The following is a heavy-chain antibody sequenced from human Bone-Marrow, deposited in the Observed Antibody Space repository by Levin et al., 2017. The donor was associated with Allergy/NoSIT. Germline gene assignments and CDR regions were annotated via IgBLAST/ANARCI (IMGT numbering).Heavy chain of an antibody. Sequence: GSLRLSCTVSGGSISSSSYRWGWIRQPPGRGLEWIGNIYYSGSTSYNPSLKNRVTISIDTSKNQFFLKLTSVTAAETAVYYCARVLSAISATGPEYLGQGILVTVSS. D-gene: IGHD6-13*01. J-gene: IGHJ4*02. V-gene: IGHV4-39*07. CDR2: IYYSGST. CDR3: ARVLSAISATGPEY. CDR1: GGSISSSSYR.